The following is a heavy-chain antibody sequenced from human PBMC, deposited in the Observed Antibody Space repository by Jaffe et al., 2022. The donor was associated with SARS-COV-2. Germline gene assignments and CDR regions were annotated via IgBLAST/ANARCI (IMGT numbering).Heavy chain of an antibody. CDR1: GGSITSDGYY. CDR2: IYSSGTT. CDR3: VGGVDRSKAGY. Sequence: QVQLQESGPGLVKPSQTQSLTCTVSGGSITSDGYYWSWIRQLPGGGLEWIACIYSSGTTYYNPSLTSRVTISVDTSKNQFSLKLTSVTAADTAVYYCVGGVDRSKAGYWGQGTLVTVSS. J-gene: IGHJ4*02. D-gene: IGHD3-10*01. V-gene: IGHV4-31*03.